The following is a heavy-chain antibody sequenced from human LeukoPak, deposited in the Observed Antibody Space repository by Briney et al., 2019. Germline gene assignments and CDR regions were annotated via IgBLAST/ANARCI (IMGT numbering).Heavy chain of an antibody. D-gene: IGHD6-13*01. J-gene: IGHJ4*02. V-gene: IGHV3-23*01. Sequence: PGGSLRLSCTASGFMFDDYAMHWVRQVPGKGLEWVSTISGSGDTTYYADSVKGRFTISRDNSKYTLYLQMNSLRVDDTAMYYCANSWFGSSWSWDYWGQGTVVTVSS. CDR1: GFMFDDYA. CDR2: ISGSGDTT. CDR3: ANSWFGSSWSWDY.